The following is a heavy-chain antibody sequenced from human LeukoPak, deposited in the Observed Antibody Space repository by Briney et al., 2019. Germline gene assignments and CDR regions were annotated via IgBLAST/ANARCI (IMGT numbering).Heavy chain of an antibody. CDR2: NHTSGST. CDR1: GGSFSSHY. J-gene: IGHJ3*02. Sequence: PSETLSLTCIVSGGSFSSHYWSWIRQSAGKAPECIERNHTSGSTNYKPSLRSRVTMSVDTSKNQFSLKLTSVTAADTAVYYCARDRTGYIGYEGDPFDIWGQGTMVTVSS. V-gene: IGHV4-4*07. D-gene: IGHD5-12*01. CDR3: ARDRTGYIGYEGDPFDI.